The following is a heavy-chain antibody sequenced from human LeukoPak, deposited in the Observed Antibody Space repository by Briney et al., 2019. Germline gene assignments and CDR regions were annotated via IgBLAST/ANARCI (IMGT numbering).Heavy chain of an antibody. D-gene: IGHD2-15*01. CDR1: GFTFSSYA. J-gene: IGHJ4*02. Sequence: GGSLRLSCAASGFTFSSYAMGWFRQAPGKGLEWVSAISGSGANTYYADSVKGRFSISRDNSKNTLSLQMNTLRTDDTAVYYCAKGRALEVVAAFNYWGQGTVVTVSS. V-gene: IGHV3-23*01. CDR3: AKGRALEVVAAFNY. CDR2: ISGSGANT.